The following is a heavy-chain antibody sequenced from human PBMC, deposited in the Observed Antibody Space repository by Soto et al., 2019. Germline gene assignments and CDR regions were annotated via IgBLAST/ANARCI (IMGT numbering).Heavy chain of an antibody. V-gene: IGHV3-64*01. J-gene: IGHJ6*03. CDR2: ISSNGVGT. CDR1: GFTLSGYA. Sequence: EVQLAESGGGLAQPGGSLRLSCAASGFTLSGYAMDWVRQAPGKGLEYVSGISSNGVGTYYANSVQGRFTISRDNSKNTEYLQMGSLRPEDMAVYYCARRARPDFYYMDVWGKGTTVTFSS. CDR3: ARRARPDFYYMDV. D-gene: IGHD6-6*01.